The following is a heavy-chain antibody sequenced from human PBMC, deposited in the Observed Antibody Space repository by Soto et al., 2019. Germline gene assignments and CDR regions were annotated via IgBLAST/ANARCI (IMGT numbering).Heavy chain of an antibody. CDR1: GYTFTAYY. V-gene: IGHV1-2*02. D-gene: IGHD3-10*02. J-gene: IGHJ6*02. Sequence: QVQLVQSGAEVKEPGDSVRVSCEASGYTFTAYYIRWVRQAPGQGLEWMGWINPKFGDTTYAQDFQGRVSMTRDMSISPVYMELSRLTSDDTAIYYCARNMDYYYGRGSGNGHGVWGQGTTVTVFS. CDR2: INPKFGDT. CDR3: ARNMDYYYGRGSGNGHGV.